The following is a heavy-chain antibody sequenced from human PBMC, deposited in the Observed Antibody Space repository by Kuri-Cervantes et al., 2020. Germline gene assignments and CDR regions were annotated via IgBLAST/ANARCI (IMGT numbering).Heavy chain of an antibody. CDR2: IWYDGSNK. CDR3: ARDRVGTKYFQH. V-gene: IGHV3-33*01. CDR1: GFTFSSYG. J-gene: IGHJ1*01. Sequence: GESLKISCAASGFTFSSYGMHWVRQAPGKGLEWVAVIWYDGSNKYYADSVKGRFTISRDNAKNSLFLQMNSLRAEDTAVYYCARDRVGTKYFQHWGQGTLVTVSS. D-gene: IGHD1-26*01.